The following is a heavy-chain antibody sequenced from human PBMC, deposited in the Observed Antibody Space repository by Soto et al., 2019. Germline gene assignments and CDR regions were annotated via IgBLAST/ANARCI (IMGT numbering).Heavy chain of an antibody. CDR2: ISYDGSNK. CDR1: GFTFSSYA. J-gene: IGHJ4*02. CDR3: ARVAVEMATIHVFDY. D-gene: IGHD5-12*01. Sequence: QVQLVESGGGVVQPGRSLRLSCAASGFTFSSYAMHWVRQAPGKGLEWVAVISYDGSNKYYAVSVKGRFTISRDNSKNTLYLQMTSLRAEDTAVYYCARVAVEMATIHVFDYWGQGTLVTVSS. V-gene: IGHV3-30-3*01.